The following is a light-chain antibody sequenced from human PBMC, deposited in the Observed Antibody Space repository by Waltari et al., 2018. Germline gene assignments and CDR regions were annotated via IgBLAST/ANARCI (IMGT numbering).Light chain of an antibody. CDR2: WAS. J-gene: IGKJ1*01. Sequence: DIVMTQSPDSLAVSLGERATIHCKSSQSVLYSSNNKNYLAWYQQKPGQPPKLRIYWASIRESGVPDRFSGSGSETDFTLTISSLQAEDVAVYYCQQSYSPHRTFGQGTRVEIK. CDR1: QSVLYSSNNKNY. V-gene: IGKV4-1*01. CDR3: QQSYSPHRT.